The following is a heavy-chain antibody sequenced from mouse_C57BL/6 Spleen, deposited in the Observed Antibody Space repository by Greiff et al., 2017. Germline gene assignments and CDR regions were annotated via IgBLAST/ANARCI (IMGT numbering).Heavy chain of an antibody. D-gene: IGHD3-2*02. CDR2: ISSGGSYT. CDR3: ARRLDSSGFAWFAY. J-gene: IGHJ3*01. CDR1: GFTFSSYG. Sequence: EVNLVESGGDLVKPGGSLKLSCAASGFTFSSYGMSWVRQTPDKRLEWVATISSGGSYTYYPDSVKGRFTISRDNAKNTLYLQMSSLKSEDTAMYYCARRLDSSGFAWFAYWGQGTLVTVSA. V-gene: IGHV5-6*02.